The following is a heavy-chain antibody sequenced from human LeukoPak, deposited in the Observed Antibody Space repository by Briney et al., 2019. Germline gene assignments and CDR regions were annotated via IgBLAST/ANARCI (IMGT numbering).Heavy chain of an antibody. CDR2: ISSSSSYT. CDR1: GFTFSDYC. Sequence: GGSLRLSCAASGFTFSDYCMSWIRQAPGKGLEWVSYISSSSSYTNYADSVKGRFTISRDNAKNSLYLQMNSLRAEDTAVYYCARVRYCSSTSCEGPYYFDYWGQGTLVTVSS. V-gene: IGHV3-11*06. D-gene: IGHD2-2*01. CDR3: ARVRYCSSTSCEGPYYFDY. J-gene: IGHJ4*02.